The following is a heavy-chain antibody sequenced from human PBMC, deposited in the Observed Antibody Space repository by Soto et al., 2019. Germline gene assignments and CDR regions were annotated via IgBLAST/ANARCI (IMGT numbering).Heavy chain of an antibody. CDR1: GFTFSSSA. V-gene: IGHV3-23*01. D-gene: IGHD3-22*01. CDR3: ARSGYYYPLDFDH. J-gene: IGHJ4*02. Sequence: SLRLSCAASGFTFSSSAMSWVRQAPGKGLEWVSAISGSGGSTYYADTVKGRFTVSRDNSKNTLYLQMNSLRAEDTAVYYCARSGYYYPLDFDHWGQGNLVTVSS. CDR2: ISGSGGST.